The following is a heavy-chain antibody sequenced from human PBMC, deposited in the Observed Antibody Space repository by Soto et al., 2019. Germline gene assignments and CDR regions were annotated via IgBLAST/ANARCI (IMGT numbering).Heavy chain of an antibody. Sequence: SVKVSCKASGDTFSTYTITWIRQAPGQGLEWMGGIIPRSATSKYAQKFQGRVTITADESTSTVYMELSTLRAEDTAVYYCARGNLKSQDDNYYYYGMDVWGQGTTVTVSS. J-gene: IGHJ6*02. CDR3: ARGNLKSQDDNYYYYGMDV. CDR1: GDTFSTYT. CDR2: IIPRSATS. D-gene: IGHD3-9*01. V-gene: IGHV1-69*13.